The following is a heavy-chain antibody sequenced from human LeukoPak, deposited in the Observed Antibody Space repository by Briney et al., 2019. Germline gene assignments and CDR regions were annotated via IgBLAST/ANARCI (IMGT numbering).Heavy chain of an antibody. Sequence: SETLSLTCAVYGGSFSGYYWSWIRQPPGKGLEWIGEINHSGSTNYNPSLKSRVTISVDTSKNQFSLKLSSVTAADTAVYYCAREITMVRGISWFDPWGQGTLVSVSS. J-gene: IGHJ5*02. V-gene: IGHV4-34*01. CDR2: INHSGST. D-gene: IGHD3-10*01. CDR1: GGSFSGYY. CDR3: AREITMVRGISWFDP.